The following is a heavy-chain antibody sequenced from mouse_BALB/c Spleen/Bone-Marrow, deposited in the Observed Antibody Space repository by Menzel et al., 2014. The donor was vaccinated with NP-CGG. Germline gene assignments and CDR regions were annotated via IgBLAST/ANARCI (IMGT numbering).Heavy chain of an antibody. CDR2: IDPANGNT. D-gene: IGHD1-1*01. V-gene: IGHV14-3*02. Sequence: EVKLVESGAELVKPGASVKLSCTASGFNIKDTYMHRVKQRPEQGLEWVGRIDPANGNTKYDPKFQGKATITADTSSNTAYLQLSSLTSEDTAVHYCAMYYYGSSLFAYWGQGTLVTVSA. CDR1: GFNIKDTY. J-gene: IGHJ3*01. CDR3: AMYYYGSSLFAY.